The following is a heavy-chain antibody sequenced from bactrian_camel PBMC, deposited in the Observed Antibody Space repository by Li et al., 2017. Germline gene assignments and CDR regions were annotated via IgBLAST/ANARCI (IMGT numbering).Heavy chain of an antibody. Sequence: HVQLVESGGGSVEAGGSLKLSCAMSGDFNNKNCMGWFRQAPGKGREVVARINRNDETTYADSVKGRFTISRDNARNTMWLQMNSLNREDTGMYYCGLGDGFSCYRLVRYVAKWGQGTQVTVS. CDR1: GDFNNKNC. D-gene: IGHD3*01. J-gene: IGHJ4*01. CDR3: GLGDGFSCYRLVRYVAK. V-gene: IGHV3S53*01. CDR2: INRNDET.